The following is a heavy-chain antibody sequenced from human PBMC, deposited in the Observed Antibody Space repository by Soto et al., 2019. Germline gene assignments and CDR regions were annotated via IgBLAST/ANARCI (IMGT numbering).Heavy chain of an antibody. CDR2: SSATGAGT. V-gene: IGHV3-23*01. Sequence: EVQLLESGGGLVQPGGSLRLSCAASGFTFSSYGMTWVRQAPGKGLEWVSFSSATGAGTYYADPVKDRFTISRDNAKNTLYLQMTSLRADDTAVYYCAKDRRAGGNYGFYSDFWGQGALVIVSS. CDR1: GFTFSSYG. D-gene: IGHD1-7*01. J-gene: IGHJ4*02. CDR3: AKDRRAGGNYGFYSDF.